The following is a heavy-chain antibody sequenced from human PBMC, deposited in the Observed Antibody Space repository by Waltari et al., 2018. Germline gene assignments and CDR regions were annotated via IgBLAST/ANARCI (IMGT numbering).Heavy chain of an antibody. J-gene: IGHJ3*02. D-gene: IGHD3-3*01. Sequence: QVQLQQWGAGLLKPSETLSLTCAVYGGSFSGYYWSWIRQPPGKGLGWIGEINHSGSTNHNPSLKSRVTISVDTAKNQFSLKLSSVTAADTAVYYCEARMHDFWSGTNDAFDIWGQGTMVTVSS. V-gene: IGHV4-34*01. CDR1: GGSFSGYY. CDR2: INHSGST. CDR3: EARMHDFWSGTNDAFDI.